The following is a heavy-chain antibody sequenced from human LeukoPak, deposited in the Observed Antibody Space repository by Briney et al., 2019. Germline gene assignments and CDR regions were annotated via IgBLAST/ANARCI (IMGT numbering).Heavy chain of an antibody. CDR3: TSEMATIAGDYYYMDV. Sequence: GGSLRLSCTVSGFTVSSNSTSWVRQAPGKGLEWVGFIRSKAYGGTTEYAASVKGRFTISRDDSKSIAYLQMNSLKTEDTAVYYCTSEMATIAGDYYYMDVWGKGTTVTISS. V-gene: IGHV3-49*04. CDR2: IRSKAYGGTT. J-gene: IGHJ6*03. CDR1: GFTVSSNS. D-gene: IGHD5-24*01.